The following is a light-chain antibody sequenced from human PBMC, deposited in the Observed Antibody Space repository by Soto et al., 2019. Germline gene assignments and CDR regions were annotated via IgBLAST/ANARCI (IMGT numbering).Light chain of an antibody. CDR2: DVS. V-gene: IGLV2-14*01. CDR3: SSYTCSSTLVV. Sequence: QSALTQPASVSGSPGQSITISCTGTSSDVGGYNYVSWYQQHPGKAPKLMIYDVSNRPSGVSNRFSGSKSGNTASLTISGLQPEDEADYYCSSYTCSSTLVVFGGGTKLTVL. J-gene: IGLJ2*01. CDR1: SSDVGGYNY.